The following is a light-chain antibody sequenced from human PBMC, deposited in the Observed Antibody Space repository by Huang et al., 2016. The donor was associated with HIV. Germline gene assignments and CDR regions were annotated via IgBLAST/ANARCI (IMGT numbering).Light chain of an antibody. CDR2: MGS. Sequence: DIVMTQSPLSLAVTPGEPASISCRSSQSILHSNGYNYLYWYVQKPGQSPQLLIDMGSNRASGVPDRISGGGSGVEFTLKISRVEAEDVGVYYCMQAQQTPYTFGPGTKLEIK. J-gene: IGKJ2*01. V-gene: IGKV2-28*01. CDR1: QSILHSNGYNY. CDR3: MQAQQTPYT.